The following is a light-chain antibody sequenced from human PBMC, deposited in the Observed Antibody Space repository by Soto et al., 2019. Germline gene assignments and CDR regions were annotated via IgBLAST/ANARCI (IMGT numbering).Light chain of an antibody. CDR2: DAS. CDR1: QSVSGN. Sequence: EIVMTQSPATLSLSPGEGATLSCSASQSVSGNLAWYQQKPGQAPRLLIYDASTRATGIPARFSGSGSGTEFTLTIGGLQSEDFAVYYCQQYNNWPPGTFGQGTKVEIQ. CDR3: QQYNNWPPGT. V-gene: IGKV3-15*01. J-gene: IGKJ1*01.